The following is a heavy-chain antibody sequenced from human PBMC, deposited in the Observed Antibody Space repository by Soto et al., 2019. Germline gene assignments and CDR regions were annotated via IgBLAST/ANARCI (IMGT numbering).Heavy chain of an antibody. CDR3: ARDRKRWLHQGYYYGMDV. CDR1: GFTFSSYA. V-gene: IGHV3-30-3*01. D-gene: IGHD5-12*01. CDR2: ISYDGSNK. Sequence: GGSLRLSWAASGFTFSSYAMHWVRQAPCKGLEWVAVISYDGSNKYYADSVKGRFTISRDNSKNTLYLQMNSLRAEDTAVYYCARDRKRWLHQGYYYGMDVWGQGTTVTVSS. J-gene: IGHJ6*02.